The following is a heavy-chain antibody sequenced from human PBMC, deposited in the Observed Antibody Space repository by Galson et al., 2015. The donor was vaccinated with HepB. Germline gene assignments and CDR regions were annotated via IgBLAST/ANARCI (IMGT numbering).Heavy chain of an antibody. J-gene: IGHJ5*02. D-gene: IGHD6-25*01. CDR2: ISLSSTTI. CDR1: GFTFSDYY. V-gene: IGHV3-11*01. Sequence: SPRLSCAASGFTFSDYYMSWIRQAPGKGLEWVSYISLSSTTIYYADSVKGRFTTSRDNAKNSLYLQMNGLRVEDTAVYYCARAALGWIDPWGQGTLVTVSS. CDR3: ARAALGWIDP.